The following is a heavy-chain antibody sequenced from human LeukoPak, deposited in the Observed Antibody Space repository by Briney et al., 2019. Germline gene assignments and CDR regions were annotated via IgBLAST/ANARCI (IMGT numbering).Heavy chain of an antibody. CDR3: AKGKSLPHYYYYGMDV. J-gene: IGHJ6*02. V-gene: IGHV3-23*01. CDR2: IGGSGDTT. Sequence: GGSPRLSCAASGFTFSTSAMNWVRQAPGKGLEWVSVIGGSGDTTYYADSVRGRFTISRDNFKNTLYLQINSLTAEDTAIYYCAKGKSLPHYYYYGMDVWGQGTTVTASS. CDR1: GFTFSTSA.